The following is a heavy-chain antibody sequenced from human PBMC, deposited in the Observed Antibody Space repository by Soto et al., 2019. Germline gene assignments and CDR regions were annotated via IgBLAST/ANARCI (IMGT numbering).Heavy chain of an antibody. V-gene: IGHV4-39*01. CDR3: ARHDWARFYGMDV. CDR1: GASIITTYY. Sequence: PSETLSLTCSVSGASIITTYYWGWIRQSPEKGLEWIGSIYYSGSTKYNPSLRSRVTIFVDTSKSQFSLMLDSVTAADTAVYYCARHDWARFYGMDVWGPGTAVTVSS. D-gene: IGHD2-21*01. J-gene: IGHJ6*02. CDR2: IYYSGST.